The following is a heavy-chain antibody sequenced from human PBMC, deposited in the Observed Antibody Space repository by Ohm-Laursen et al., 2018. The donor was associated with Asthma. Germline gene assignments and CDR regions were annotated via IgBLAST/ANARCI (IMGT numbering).Heavy chain of an antibody. CDR2: MNPNSGNT. CDR3: ARFLVGGYYYYGMNV. Sequence: GASVKVSCKASGYTFTSYDINWVRQATGQGLEWMGWMNPNSGNTGYAQKFQGRVTMTRNTSISTAYMELSSLRSEDTAVYYCARFLVGGYYYYGMNVWGQGTTVTVSS. CDR1: GYTFTSYD. V-gene: IGHV1-8*01. D-gene: IGHD1-26*01. J-gene: IGHJ6*02.